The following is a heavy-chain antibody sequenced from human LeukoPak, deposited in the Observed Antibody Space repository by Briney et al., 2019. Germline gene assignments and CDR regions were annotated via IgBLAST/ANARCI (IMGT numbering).Heavy chain of an antibody. Sequence: GGSLRLSCAASGFTFSSYWMHWVRQAPGKGLLWVSRINSDGRSTSYADSVKGRFTISRDDAKSTLYLQMNSLRAEDTAVYYCARALAVAGTGGYYWGQGTLVTVSS. D-gene: IGHD6-19*01. CDR1: GFTFSSYW. V-gene: IGHV3-74*01. CDR3: ARALAVAGTGGYY. CDR2: INSDGRST. J-gene: IGHJ4*02.